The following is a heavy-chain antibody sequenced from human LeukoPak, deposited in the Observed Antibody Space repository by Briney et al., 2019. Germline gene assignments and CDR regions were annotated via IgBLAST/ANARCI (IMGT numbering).Heavy chain of an antibody. CDR2: ISYDGSNK. Sequence: GGSLRLSCAASGFTFSSYAMHWVRQAPGKGLEWVAVISYDGSNKYYADSVKGRFTIPRDNSKNTLYLQMNSLRAEDTAVYYCARDCSGGSCTYFDYWGQGTLVTVSS. D-gene: IGHD2-15*01. CDR3: ARDCSGGSCTYFDY. CDR1: GFTFSSYA. J-gene: IGHJ4*02. V-gene: IGHV3-30-3*01.